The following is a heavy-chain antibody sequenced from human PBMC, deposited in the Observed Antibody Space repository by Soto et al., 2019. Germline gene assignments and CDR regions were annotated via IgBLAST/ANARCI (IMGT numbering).Heavy chain of an antibody. V-gene: IGHV3-30*18. CDR2: ISYDGSNK. CDR3: AKPIALHIGGFDY. J-gene: IGHJ4*02. CDR1: GFTFSSYG. D-gene: IGHD3-16*01. Sequence: GGSLRLSCAASGFTFSSYGMHWVRQAPGKGLEWVAVISYDGSNKYYADSVKGRFTISRDNSKNTLYLQMNSLRAEDTAVYYCAKPIALHIGGFDYWGQGTLVTVSS.